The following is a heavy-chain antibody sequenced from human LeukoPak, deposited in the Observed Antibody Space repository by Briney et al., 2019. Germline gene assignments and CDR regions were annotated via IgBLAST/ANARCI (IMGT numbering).Heavy chain of an antibody. CDR2: IGGTNGRT. J-gene: IGHJ4*02. V-gene: IGHV3-23*01. D-gene: IGHD4-23*01. CDR3: AKESAVDRGYGGLIYLDY. CDR1: GFTFSGYA. Sequence: GGSLRLSCTASGFTFSGYAMSWVRQAPGKGLEWVSAIGGTNGRTYYADSVKGRFTISRDNSKNTLYLQMNSLRAEDTAVYYCAKESAVDRGYGGLIYLDYWGQGTLVTVSS.